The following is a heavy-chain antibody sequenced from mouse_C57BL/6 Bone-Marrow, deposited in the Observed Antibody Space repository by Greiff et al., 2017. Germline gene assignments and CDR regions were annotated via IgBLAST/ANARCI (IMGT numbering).Heavy chain of an antibody. V-gene: IGHV1-55*01. CDR3: AREGDGYYVYIDY. CDR2: LSPGSGST. D-gene: IGHD2-3*01. CDR1: VFTFTRYW. Sequence: VQLQQPGAELVKPGASVKMFCKASVFTFTRYWITWVKQRPGQGFEWTGDLSPGSGSTLSNVKFKSKATLSVDTSSSTAYMQRSSLTSEDAAVYCCAREGDGYYVYIDYWGQGTTLTVSS. J-gene: IGHJ2*01.